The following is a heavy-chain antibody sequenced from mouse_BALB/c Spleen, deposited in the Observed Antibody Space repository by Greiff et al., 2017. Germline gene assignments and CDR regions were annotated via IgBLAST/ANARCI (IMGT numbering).Heavy chain of an antibody. CDR3: ARYYGYVMDY. CDR1: GYTFTSYW. Sequence: QVQLQQPGAELVKPGASVKLSCKASGYTFTSYWMHWVKQRPGQGLEWIGEIDPSDSYTNYNQKFKGKATLTVDKSSSTAYMQLSSLTSEDSAVYYCARYYGYVMDYWGQGTSVTVSS. CDR2: IDPSDSYT. V-gene: IGHV1-69*02. D-gene: IGHD2-2*01. J-gene: IGHJ4*01.